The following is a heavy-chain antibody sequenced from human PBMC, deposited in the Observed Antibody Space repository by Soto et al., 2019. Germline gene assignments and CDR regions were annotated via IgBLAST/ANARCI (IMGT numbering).Heavy chain of an antibody. CDR3: AGALATVTDISNWFDP. D-gene: IGHD4-17*01. Sequence: SETLSLTCTVSGGSISSYYWSWIRQPPGKGLEWIGYIYYSGSTNYNPSLQSRVTISVDTSKNQFSLKLSPVTDADTAVYYGAGALATVTDISNWFDPWGQGTLVTVSS. V-gene: IGHV4-59*01. CDR1: GGSISSYY. J-gene: IGHJ5*02. CDR2: IYYSGST.